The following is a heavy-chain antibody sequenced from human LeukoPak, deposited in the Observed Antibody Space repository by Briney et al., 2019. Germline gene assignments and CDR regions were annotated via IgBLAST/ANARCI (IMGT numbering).Heavy chain of an antibody. D-gene: IGHD2-2*01. CDR2: INGDGTST. Sequence: GGSLRLSCAASGFTLSDYWMHWARQAPGKGLVWVSHINGDGTSTGYADSVKGRFTISRDNSKSTLYLQMNSLRAEDTAVYYCAKDYCTGTNCYGDYWGQGTLVTVSS. CDR3: AKDYCTGTNCYGDY. V-gene: IGHV3-74*01. J-gene: IGHJ4*02. CDR1: GFTLSDYW.